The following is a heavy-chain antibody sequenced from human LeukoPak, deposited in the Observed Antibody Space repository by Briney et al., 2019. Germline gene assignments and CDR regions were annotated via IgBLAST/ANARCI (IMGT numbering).Heavy chain of an antibody. D-gene: IGHD3-10*01. CDR3: ARGFMVRGSPVDY. Sequence: GGSLRLSCAASGFTFSSYAMSWVRQAPGKGLEWVSAISGSGGSTYYADSVKGRFTISRDNAKNSLYLQMNSLRAEDTAVYYCARGFMVRGSPVDYWGQGTLVTVSS. CDR2: ISGSGGST. V-gene: IGHV3-23*01. CDR1: GFTFSSYA. J-gene: IGHJ4*02.